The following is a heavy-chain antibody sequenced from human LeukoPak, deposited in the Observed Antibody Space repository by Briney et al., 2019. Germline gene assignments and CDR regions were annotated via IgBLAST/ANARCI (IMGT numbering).Heavy chain of an antibody. V-gene: IGHV1-24*01. CDR2: FDPEDGET. CDR1: GYTLTELS. D-gene: IGHD3-10*01. J-gene: IGHJ4*02. CDR3: ATASWWFGELSLTYLDY. Sequence: ASVKVSCKVSGYTLTELSMHWVRQAPGKGLEWMGGFDPEDGETIYAQKFQGRVTMTEDTSTDTAYMELSSLRSEDTAVYYCATASWWFGELSLTYLDYWGQGTLVTVSS.